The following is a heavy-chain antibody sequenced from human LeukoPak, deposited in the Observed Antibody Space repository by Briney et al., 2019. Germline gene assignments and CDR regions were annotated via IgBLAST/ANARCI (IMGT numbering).Heavy chain of an antibody. Sequence: GGSLRLSCAASGFTFSSYSMNWVRQAPGKGLEWVSSISSSSSYIYYADSVKGRFTISRDNAKNSLYLLMNSLRAEDTAVYYCARGFGGSMTTAGGDYWGQGTLVTVSS. V-gene: IGHV3-21*01. D-gene: IGHD4-11*01. CDR1: GFTFSSYS. CDR3: ARGFGGSMTTAGGDY. J-gene: IGHJ4*02. CDR2: ISSSSSYI.